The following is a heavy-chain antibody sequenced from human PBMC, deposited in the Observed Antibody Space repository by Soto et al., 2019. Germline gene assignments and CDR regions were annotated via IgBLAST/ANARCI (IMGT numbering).Heavy chain of an antibody. Sequence: GGSLRLSCAASGFTFSGSAMHWVRQASGKGLEWVGRIRSKANSYATAYAASVKGRLTISRDDSKNTAYLQMNSLKTEDTAVYYCTRGGCSSTSCLKYNWFDPWGQGTLVTVSS. CDR3: TRGGCSSTSCLKYNWFDP. J-gene: IGHJ5*02. CDR1: GFTFSGSA. D-gene: IGHD2-2*01. CDR2: IRSKANSYAT. V-gene: IGHV3-73*01.